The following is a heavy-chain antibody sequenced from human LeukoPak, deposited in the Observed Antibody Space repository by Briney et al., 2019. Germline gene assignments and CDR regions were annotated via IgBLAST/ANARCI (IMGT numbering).Heavy chain of an antibody. D-gene: IGHD3-22*01. Sequence: GGSLRLSCAASGFTFSSYAMSWVRQAPGEGLEWVSAISGSGGSTYYADSVKGRFTISRDNSKNTLYLQMNSLRAEDTAVYYCAKGGGYYYDSSPDYWGQGTLVTVSS. J-gene: IGHJ4*02. CDR3: AKGGGYYYDSSPDY. CDR1: GFTFSSYA. V-gene: IGHV3-23*01. CDR2: ISGSGGST.